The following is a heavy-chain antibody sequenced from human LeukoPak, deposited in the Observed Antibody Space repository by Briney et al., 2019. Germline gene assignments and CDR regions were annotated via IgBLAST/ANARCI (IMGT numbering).Heavy chain of an antibody. CDR2: ISGSGGST. CDR1: GFTSSSYA. J-gene: IGHJ4*02. CDR3: AKMDTAMVEYFDY. D-gene: IGHD5-18*01. Sequence: GGSLRLSCAASGFTSSSYAMSWVRQAPGKALEWVSAISGSGGSTYYADSVKGRFTISRDNSKNTLYLQMNSLRAEDTAVYYCAKMDTAMVEYFDYWGQGTLVTVSS. V-gene: IGHV3-23*01.